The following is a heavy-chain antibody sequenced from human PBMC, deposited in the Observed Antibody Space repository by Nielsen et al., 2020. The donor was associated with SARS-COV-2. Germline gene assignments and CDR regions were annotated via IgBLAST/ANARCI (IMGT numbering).Heavy chain of an antibody. CDR2: IYHSGST. CDR1: GGSISSSNW. V-gene: IGHV4-4*02. CDR3: ARDIEADSSSSAFDI. D-gene: IGHD6-6*01. Sequence: SETLSLTCAVSGGSISSSNWWSWVRQPPGKGLEWIGEIYHSGSTNYNPSLKSRVTISVDKSKNQFSLKLSSVTAADTAVYYCARDIEADSSSSAFDIWGQGTMVTVSS. J-gene: IGHJ3*02.